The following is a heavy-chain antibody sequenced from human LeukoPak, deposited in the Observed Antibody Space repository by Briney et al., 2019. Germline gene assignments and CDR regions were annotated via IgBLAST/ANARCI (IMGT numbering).Heavy chain of an antibody. CDR3: ARQSYGGAYYFFGY. Sequence: SETLSLTRTVSSGSISGYYWTWIRQPPGKGLEWIGNIFYSGSTNYNPSLKSRVTISLDTSKKQFSLKLTSVTAADTAVYYCARQSYGGAYYFFGYWGQGTLVAVSS. CDR2: IFYSGST. CDR1: SGSISGYY. J-gene: IGHJ4*02. D-gene: IGHD1-26*01. V-gene: IGHV4-59*08.